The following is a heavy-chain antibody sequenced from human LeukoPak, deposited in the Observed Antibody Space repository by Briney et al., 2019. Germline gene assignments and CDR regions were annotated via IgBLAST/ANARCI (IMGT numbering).Heavy chain of an antibody. J-gene: IGHJ3*02. D-gene: IGHD2-8*01. CDR3: ARTQAGLMGHDAFDI. CDR2: IYYSGST. V-gene: IGHV4-39*01. Sequence: SETLSLTCTVPGGSISNSSYYWGWIRQPPGKGLEWIGSIYYSGSTYYNPSLKSRVTISVDTSKNQFSLKLSSVTAADTAVYYCARTQAGLMGHDAFDIWGQGTMVTVSS. CDR1: GGSISNSSYY.